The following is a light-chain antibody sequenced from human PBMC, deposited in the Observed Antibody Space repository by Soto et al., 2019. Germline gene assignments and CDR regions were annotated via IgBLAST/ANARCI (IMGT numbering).Light chain of an antibody. Sequence: SQSISSNYVAWYQQKPGQAPRLLIYDASSRATGIPNRFSGSGSGTDFTLTISRLEPEDFAVFYCQQYGDSPTFGQGTKVDSK. CDR2: DAS. CDR3: QQYGDSPT. V-gene: IGKV3-20*01. CDR1: QSISSNY. J-gene: IGKJ1*01.